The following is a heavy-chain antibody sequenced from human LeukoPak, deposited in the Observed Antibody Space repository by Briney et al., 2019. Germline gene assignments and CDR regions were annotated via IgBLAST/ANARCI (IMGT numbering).Heavy chain of an antibody. V-gene: IGHV3-48*01. CDR2: ISSSSSTI. J-gene: IGHJ4*02. CDR3: ASDYSYGPFDY. Sequence: GGSLRLSCAASGFTFSSYSMNWVRQAPGKGLEWVSYISSSSSTIYYADSVKGRFTISRDNAKNTLYLQMNSLRAEDTAVYYCASDYSYGPFDYWGQGTLVTVSS. D-gene: IGHD5-18*01. CDR1: GFTFSSYS.